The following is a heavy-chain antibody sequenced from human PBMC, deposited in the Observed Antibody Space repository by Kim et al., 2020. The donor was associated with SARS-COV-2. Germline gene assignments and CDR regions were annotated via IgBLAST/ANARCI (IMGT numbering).Heavy chain of an antibody. CDR2: INSDGSST. D-gene: IGHD3-16*01. CDR3: ARAPPWGTYCFDY. Sequence: GGSLRLSCAASGFAFSNYWMHWVRQAPGKGLVWVSRINSDGSSTTCADSVKGRFTISRDNSKNTLYLQMNSLRAEDTAVYFCARAPPWGTYCFDYWGQGT. V-gene: IGHV3-74*01. J-gene: IGHJ4*02. CDR1: GFAFSNYW.